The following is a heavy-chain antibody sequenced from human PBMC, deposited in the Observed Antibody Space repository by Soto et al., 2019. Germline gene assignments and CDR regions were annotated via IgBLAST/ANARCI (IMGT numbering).Heavy chain of an antibody. Sequence: QVQLQESGPGLVKPSGTLSLTCAVSGVSIGSHDWWTWVRQPPGKGLEWIGESHQSGNTNYNSSPXSRVTISLDKSKNHFSLHLSSVTVADTAVYYCATRDTGRVYWGQGTLVNVSS. CDR2: SHQSGNT. CDR3: ATRDTGRVY. CDR1: GVSIGSHDW. D-gene: IGHD5-18*01. V-gene: IGHV4-4*02. J-gene: IGHJ4*02.